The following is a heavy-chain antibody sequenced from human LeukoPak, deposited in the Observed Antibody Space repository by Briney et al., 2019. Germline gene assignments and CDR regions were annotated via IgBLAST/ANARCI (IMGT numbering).Heavy chain of an antibody. D-gene: IGHD1-26*01. CDR2: ISSSSSYI. CDR3: ARGGGVGATVDY. Sequence: GGSLRLSCAASGFTFSSYSMNWVRQAPGKGLEWVSSISSSSSYIYYADSVKGRFTISRDNAKNSLYLQMNSLRAEDTAVYYCARGGGVGATVDYWGQGTLVTVSS. V-gene: IGHV3-21*01. CDR1: GFTFSSYS. J-gene: IGHJ4*02.